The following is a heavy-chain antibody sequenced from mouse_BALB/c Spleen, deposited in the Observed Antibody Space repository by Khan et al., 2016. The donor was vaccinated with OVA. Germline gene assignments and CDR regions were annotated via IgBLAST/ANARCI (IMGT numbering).Heavy chain of an antibody. J-gene: IGHJ3*01. CDR1: GYTFTSYT. V-gene: IGHV1-4*01. CDR3: VRDVAYLRIDVWFAY. CDR2: INPSNGYT. Sequence: QVQLQQSGAELARPGASVKMSCKASGYTFTSYTIHWIKLRPGQGLEWIGYINPSNGYTNYNQKFKDKATLTADKSSTTAYMQLSSLSSDNSAVYNWVRDVAYLRIDVWFAYWGQGTLVTVSA.